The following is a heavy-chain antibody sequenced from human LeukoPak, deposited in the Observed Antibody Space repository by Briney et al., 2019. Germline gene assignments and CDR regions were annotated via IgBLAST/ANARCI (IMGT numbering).Heavy chain of an antibody. CDR2: ISSSGSTI. CDR3: ARTSGSYGYYFDY. CDR1: GFTYSSYE. Sequence: PGGSLRLSCAASGFTYSSYEMNWVRQGPGKGLEWVSYISSSGSTIYYADSVKGRFTISRDNAKNSLYLQMNSLRAEDTAVYYCARTSGSYGYYFDYWGQGTLVTVSS. D-gene: IGHD1-26*01. J-gene: IGHJ4*02. V-gene: IGHV3-48*03.